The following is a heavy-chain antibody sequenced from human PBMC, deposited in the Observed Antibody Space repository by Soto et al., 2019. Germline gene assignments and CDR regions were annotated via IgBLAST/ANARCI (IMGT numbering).Heavy chain of an antibody. CDR1: GFTFSSYG. J-gene: IGHJ5*02. Sequence: GGSLRLSCAASGFTFSSYGMHWVRQAPGKGLEWVAVISYDGSNKYYADSVKGRFTISRDNSKNTLYLQMNSLRAEDTAVYYCAKEGGYDILTGNNRRDWFDPWGQGTLVTVSS. V-gene: IGHV3-30*18. CDR2: ISYDGSNK. D-gene: IGHD3-9*01. CDR3: AKEGGYDILTGNNRRDWFDP.